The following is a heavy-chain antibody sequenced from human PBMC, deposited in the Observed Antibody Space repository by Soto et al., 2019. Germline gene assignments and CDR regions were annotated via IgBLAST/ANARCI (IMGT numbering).Heavy chain of an antibody. D-gene: IGHD3-10*01. J-gene: IGHJ5*02. CDR1: GGSFSGYY. V-gene: IGHV4-34*01. CDR3: ARWLFGITMVRGVRNNWFDP. CDR2: INHSGST. Sequence: SETLSLTCAVYGGSFSGYYWSWIRQPPGKGLEWIGEINHSGSTNYNPSLKSRVTISVDTSKNQFSLKLSSVTAADTAVYYCARWLFGITMVRGVRNNWFDPWGQGTLVTVSS.